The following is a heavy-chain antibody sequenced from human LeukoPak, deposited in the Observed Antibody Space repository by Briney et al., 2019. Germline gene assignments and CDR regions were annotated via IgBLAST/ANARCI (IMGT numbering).Heavy chain of an antibody. CDR2: MNPNSGNT. CDR1: GYTFTSYD. CDR3: ARVLWFGELVLVGFDP. V-gene: IGHV1-8*01. Sequence: ASVKVSCKASGYTFTSYDINWVRQATGQGLEWMGWMNPNSGNTGYAQKFQGRVTMTRNTSISTAYMELSSLRSEDTVVYYCARVLWFGELVLVGFDPWGQGTLVTVSS. D-gene: IGHD3-10*01. J-gene: IGHJ5*02.